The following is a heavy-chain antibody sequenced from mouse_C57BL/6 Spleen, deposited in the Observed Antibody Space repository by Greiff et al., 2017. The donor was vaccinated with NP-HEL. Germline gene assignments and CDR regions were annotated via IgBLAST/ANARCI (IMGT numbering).Heavy chain of an antibody. D-gene: IGHD2-3*01. Sequence: VQVVESGAELARPGASVKLSCKASGYTFTSYGISWVKQRTGQGLEWIGEIYPRSGNTYYNEKFKGKATLTADKSSSTAYMELRSLTSEDSAVYFCARWIYDGYLSYFDYWGQGTTLTVSS. J-gene: IGHJ2*01. CDR1: GYTFTSYG. CDR2: IYPRSGNT. CDR3: ARWIYDGYLSYFDY. V-gene: IGHV1-81*01.